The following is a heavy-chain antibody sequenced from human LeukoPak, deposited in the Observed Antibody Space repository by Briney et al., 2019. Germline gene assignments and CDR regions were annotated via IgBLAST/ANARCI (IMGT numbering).Heavy chain of an antibody. CDR3: AREGGPYRRLDY. V-gene: IGHV4-4*02. J-gene: IGHJ4*02. CDR2: FNFQVST. CDR1: GGSITNTNY. Sequence: SSEGLSLTCGVSGGSITNTNYWTWVRQPPGKGLEWIGEFNFQVSTNYNPSLMGRVAISVDTSENHVSLQLTSVTAADTAVYYCAREGGPYRRLDYSGQGTLVTVSS.